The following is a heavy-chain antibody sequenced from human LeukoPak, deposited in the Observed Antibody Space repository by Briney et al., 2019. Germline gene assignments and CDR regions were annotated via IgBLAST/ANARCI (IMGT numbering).Heavy chain of an antibody. CDR1: GFTFSSYW. Sequence: GGSLRLSCAASGFTFSSYWMSWVRQAPGKGLEWVADIKQDGSEKYYVDSVKGRFTISRDNAKNSLYLQMNSLRAEDTAVYYCAREVFSSCHDYWGQGTLVTVSS. J-gene: IGHJ4*02. V-gene: IGHV3-7*01. CDR2: IKQDGSEK. CDR3: AREVFSSCHDY. D-gene: IGHD6-13*01.